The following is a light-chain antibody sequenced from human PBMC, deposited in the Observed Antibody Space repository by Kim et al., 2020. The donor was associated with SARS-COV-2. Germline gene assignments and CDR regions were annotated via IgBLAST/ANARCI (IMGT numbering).Light chain of an antibody. CDR3: SSYTSSSTVV. J-gene: IGLJ2*01. CDR2: DVS. Sequence: QSITISCTGTSSDVGGYNYVSWYQQHPGKAPKLMIDDVSNRPSGVSNRFSGSKSGNTASLTISGLQAEDEADYYCSSYTSSSTVVFGGGTQLT. CDR1: SSDVGGYNY. V-gene: IGLV2-14*03.